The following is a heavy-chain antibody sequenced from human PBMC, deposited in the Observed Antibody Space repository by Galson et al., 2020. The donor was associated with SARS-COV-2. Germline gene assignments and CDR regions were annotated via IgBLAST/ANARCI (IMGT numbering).Heavy chain of an antibody. CDR1: GFTFSSYA. J-gene: IGHJ6*02. D-gene: IGHD5-18*01. Sequence: GGSLRLSCAASGFTFSSYAMHWVRQAPGKGLEWVAVISYDGSNKYYADSVKGRFTISRDNSKNTLYLQMNSLRAEDTAVYYCARDKWIQLSFYWYYGMDVWGQGTTVTVSS. CDR3: ARDKWIQLSFYWYYGMDV. V-gene: IGHV3-30-3*01. CDR2: ISYDGSNK.